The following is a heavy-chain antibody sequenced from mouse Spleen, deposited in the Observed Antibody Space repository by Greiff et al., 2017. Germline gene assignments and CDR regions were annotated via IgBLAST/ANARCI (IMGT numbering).Heavy chain of an antibody. CDR3: ARHKDYYGSNWFAY. J-gene: IGHJ3*01. CDR1: GFTFSSYT. D-gene: IGHD1-1*01. Sequence: EVQRVESGGGLVKPGGSLKLSCAASGFTFSSYTMSWVRQTPEKRLEWVATISGGGGNTYYPDSVKGRFTISRDNAKNTLYLQMSSLRSEDTALYYCARHKDYYGSNWFAYWGQGTLVTVSA. V-gene: IGHV5-9*01. CDR2: ISGGGGNT.